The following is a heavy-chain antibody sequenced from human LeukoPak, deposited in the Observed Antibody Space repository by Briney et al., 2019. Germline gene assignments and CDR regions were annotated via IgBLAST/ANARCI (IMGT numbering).Heavy chain of an antibody. CDR2: ISYDGSNK. CDR3: AKRGDYGGNSPFDY. CDR1: GFTFNSYG. Sequence: GGSLRLSCAASGFTFNSYGMHWVRQAPGKGLEWVAVISYDGSNKYYADSVKGRFTISRDNSKNTLYLQMNSPRAEDAAVYYCAKRGDYGGNSPFDYWGQGTLVTVSS. D-gene: IGHD4-23*01. V-gene: IGHV3-30*18. J-gene: IGHJ4*02.